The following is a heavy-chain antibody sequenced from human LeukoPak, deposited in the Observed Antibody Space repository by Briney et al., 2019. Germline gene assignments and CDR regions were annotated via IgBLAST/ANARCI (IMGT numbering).Heavy chain of an antibody. V-gene: IGHV3-33*06. J-gene: IGHJ3*02. D-gene: IGHD1-7*01. CDR3: AKARVVELDAFDI. CDR2: IWYDGSEK. CDR1: GFTFSSYG. Sequence: PGGSLRLSCAASGFTFSSYGIHWVRQAPGKGLEWVAVIWYDGSEKYYADSVKGRFTVSRDNSKNTLYLQMNSLRAEDTAVYYCAKARVVELDAFDIWGQGTMVTVSS.